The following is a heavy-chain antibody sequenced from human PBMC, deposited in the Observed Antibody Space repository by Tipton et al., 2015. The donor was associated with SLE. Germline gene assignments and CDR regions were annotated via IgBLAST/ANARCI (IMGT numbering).Heavy chain of an antibody. J-gene: IGHJ4*02. Sequence: SLRLSCAVSGFTFDDYAMHWVRQAPGKGLEWVSGISWNSDTIRYADSVRGRFTISRDSAKNSLYLQMNSLRAEDTAVYFCAKDAEYASGYFIDYWGQGNLVTVSS. D-gene: IGHD5-12*01. CDR1: GFTFDDYA. V-gene: IGHV3-9*01. CDR3: AKDAEYASGYFIDY. CDR2: ISWNSDTI.